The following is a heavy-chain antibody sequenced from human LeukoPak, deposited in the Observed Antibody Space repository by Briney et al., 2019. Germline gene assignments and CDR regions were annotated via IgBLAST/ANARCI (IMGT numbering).Heavy chain of an antibody. J-gene: IGHJ4*02. D-gene: IGHD6-19*01. CDR2: IWYDGSNK. CDR3: ARELEIAVAGTLGY. V-gene: IGHV3-33*01. Sequence: PGGAVRLSCASSGFTFSSYAMHWVRQAPGKGLEWVAVIWYDGSNKYYADSVKGRFTISRDHSKNTLYLQMKSLRAEDTAVYYCARELEIAVAGTLGYWGQGTLVTVSS. CDR1: GFTFSSYA.